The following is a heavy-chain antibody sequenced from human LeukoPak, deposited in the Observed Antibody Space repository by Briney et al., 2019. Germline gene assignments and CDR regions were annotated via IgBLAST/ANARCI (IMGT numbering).Heavy chain of an antibody. CDR3: AKDLEDLGLDY. J-gene: IGHJ4*02. CDR1: GNYW. Sequence: PGGSLRLSCAASGNYWMHWVRQAPGKGLVWVSHINSDGSWTSYADSVKGRFTISKDNAKNTVYLQMNSLRAEDTAVYYCAKDLEDLGLDYWGQGTLVTVSS. V-gene: IGHV3-74*01. D-gene: IGHD7-27*01. CDR2: INSDGSWT.